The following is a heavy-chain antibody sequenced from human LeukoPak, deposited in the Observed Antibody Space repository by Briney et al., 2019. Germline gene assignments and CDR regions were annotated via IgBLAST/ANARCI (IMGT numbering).Heavy chain of an antibody. V-gene: IGHV4-59*01. CDR1: GGSIGSYY. CDR3: ARARVITHDFEY. D-gene: IGHD4-17*01. J-gene: IGHJ4*02. Sequence: SETLSLTCTVSGGSIGSYYWSWIRQPPGKGLEWIGYIYYSGSTNYNPSLKSRVTISVDTSKNQFSLKLSSVTAADTAVYYCARARVITHDFEYWGQGTLVTVSS. CDR2: IYYSGST.